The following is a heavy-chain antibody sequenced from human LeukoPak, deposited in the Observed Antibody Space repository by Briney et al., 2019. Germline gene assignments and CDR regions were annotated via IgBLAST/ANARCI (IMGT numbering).Heavy chain of an antibody. Sequence: GGSLRLSCAASGFTFSSYSMNWVRQAPGKGLEWVSYISSSSSTMYYADSVKGRFTISRDNAKNSLYLQMNSLRAEDTAVYYCARIGVTSFDYWGQGTLVTVSS. J-gene: IGHJ4*02. V-gene: IGHV3-48*01. CDR1: GFTFSSYS. CDR2: ISSSSSTM. D-gene: IGHD3-10*01. CDR3: ARIGVTSFDY.